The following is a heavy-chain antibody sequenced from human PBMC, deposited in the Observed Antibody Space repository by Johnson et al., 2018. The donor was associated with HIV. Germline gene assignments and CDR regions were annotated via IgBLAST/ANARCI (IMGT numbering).Heavy chain of an antibody. D-gene: IGHD4-23*01. CDR2: ISYDGSNK. J-gene: IGHJ3*02. CDR3: AKPNGNAFDI. Sequence: QMQLVESGGGLVQPGGSLRLSCAASGFTFSSYAMHWVRQAPGKGLEWVAVISYDGSNKYYADSVKGRFTISRDNSKNTLYLQMKSLRAEDTAVYFCAKPNGNAFDIWGQGTMVTVSS. V-gene: IGHV3-30-3*01. CDR1: GFTFSSYA.